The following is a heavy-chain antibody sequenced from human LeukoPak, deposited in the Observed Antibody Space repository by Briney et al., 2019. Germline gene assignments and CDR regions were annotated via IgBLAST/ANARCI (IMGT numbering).Heavy chain of an antibody. J-gene: IGHJ4*02. CDR1: GGSISSYY. D-gene: IGHD2-2*01. CDR2: IYYSGST. Sequence: KPSETLSLTCTVSGGSISSYYWSWIRQPPGKGLEWIGYIYYSGSTNYNPSLKSRVTISVDTSKNQFSLKLSSVTAADTAVYYCARGRDIVVVPAARFDYWGQGTLVTVSS. CDR3: ARGRDIVVVPAARFDY. V-gene: IGHV4-59*12.